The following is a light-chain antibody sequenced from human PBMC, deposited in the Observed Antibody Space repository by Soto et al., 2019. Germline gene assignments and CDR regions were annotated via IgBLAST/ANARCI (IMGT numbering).Light chain of an antibody. CDR2: AAS. CDR3: QQYNRYWT. CDR1: QGISNY. Sequence: DIQMTQSPSSLSASVRDRVTITCRASQGISNYLAWYQQKPGKVPKLLIYAASTLESGVPSRFSGSGSGTDFTLTISSLLPDDFATYYCQQYNRYWTFGQGTKVDIK. J-gene: IGKJ1*01. V-gene: IGKV1-27*01.